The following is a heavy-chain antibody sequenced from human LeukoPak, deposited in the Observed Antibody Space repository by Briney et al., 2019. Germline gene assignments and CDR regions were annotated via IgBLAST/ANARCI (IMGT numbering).Heavy chain of an antibody. J-gene: IGHJ6*02. V-gene: IGHV1-69*13. Sequence: ASVKVSCKASGGTFSSYAISWVRQAPGQGLEWMGGIIPIFGTANYAQKFQGRVTITADESTSTAYMELSSLRSEDTAVYYCARAGYSSGWSSDYYGMDVWGQGTTVTVSS. CDR3: ARAGYSSGWSSDYYGMDV. CDR2: IIPIFGTA. CDR1: GGTFSSYA. D-gene: IGHD6-19*01.